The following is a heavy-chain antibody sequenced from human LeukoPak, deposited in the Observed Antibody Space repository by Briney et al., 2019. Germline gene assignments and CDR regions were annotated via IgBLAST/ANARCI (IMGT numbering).Heavy chain of an antibody. CDR2: INPSGGST. V-gene: IGHV1-46*02. CDR1: GYTFNNYY. Sequence: GASVKVSCKASGYTFNNYYMHWVRQAPGQGLEWMGVINPSGGSTTYAQKFQGRVTMTRDTSTSTVYMELSSLRSEDTAVYYCARSGYSSSWPYYYYYYMDVWGKGTTVTVSS. D-gene: IGHD6-13*01. J-gene: IGHJ6*03. CDR3: ARSGYSSSWPYYYYYYMDV.